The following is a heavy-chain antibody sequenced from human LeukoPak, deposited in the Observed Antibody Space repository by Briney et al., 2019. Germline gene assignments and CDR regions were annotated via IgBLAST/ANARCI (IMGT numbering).Heavy chain of an antibody. Sequence: SETLSLTCTVSGGSTSSYYWSWIRQPPGKGLEWIGYIYYSGSTNYNPSLKSRVTISVDTSKNQFSLKLSSVTAADTAVYYCARGAEYQLLGLGYWGQGTLVTVSS. CDR3: ARGAEYQLLGLGY. CDR2: IYYSGST. J-gene: IGHJ4*02. CDR1: GGSTSSYY. D-gene: IGHD2-2*01. V-gene: IGHV4-59*01.